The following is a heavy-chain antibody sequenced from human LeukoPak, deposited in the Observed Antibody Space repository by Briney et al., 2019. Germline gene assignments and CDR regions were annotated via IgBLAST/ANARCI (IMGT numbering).Heavy chain of an antibody. CDR2: ISYDGSNK. CDR1: GFTFSSYA. CDR3: ARDDLPYSNYVHY. D-gene: IGHD4-11*01. V-gene: IGHV3-30-3*01. J-gene: IGHJ4*02. Sequence: GGSLRLSCAVSGFTFSSYAMHWVRQAPGKGLGGVAVISYDGSNKYYADSVKGRFTISRDNSKNTLYLQINSLRAEDTAVYYCARDDLPYSNYVHYWGQGTLVTVSS.